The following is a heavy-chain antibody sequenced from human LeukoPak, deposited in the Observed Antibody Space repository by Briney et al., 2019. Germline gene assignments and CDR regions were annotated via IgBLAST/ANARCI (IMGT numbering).Heavy chain of an antibody. J-gene: IGHJ4*02. CDR1: GFTFSSYS. Sequence: MAGGSLRLSCAASGFTFSSYSMNWVRQAPGKGLEWVSSISSSSSYIYYADSVKGRFTISRDNAKNSLYLQTNSLRAEDTAVYYCASPLTPYYYDSQYDYWGQGTLVTVSS. CDR3: ASPLTPYYYDSQYDY. D-gene: IGHD3-22*01. CDR2: ISSSSSYI. V-gene: IGHV3-21*01.